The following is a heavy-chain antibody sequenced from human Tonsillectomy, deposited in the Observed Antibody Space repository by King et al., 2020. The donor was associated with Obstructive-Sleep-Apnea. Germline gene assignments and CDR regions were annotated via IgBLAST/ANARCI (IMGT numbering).Heavy chain of an antibody. V-gene: IGHV1-69*04. J-gene: IGHJ4*02. CDR2: IIPILGIA. Sequence: QLVQSGAEVKKPGSSVKVSCKASGGTFSSYAISWVRQAPGQGLEWMGGIIPILGIANYAQKFQGRVTITADKSPRTAYMELRSLRSEDTAVYYCARGGPEGSSNDYWGQGTLVTVSS. CDR1: GGTFSSYA. D-gene: IGHD1-26*01. CDR3: ARGGPEGSSNDY.